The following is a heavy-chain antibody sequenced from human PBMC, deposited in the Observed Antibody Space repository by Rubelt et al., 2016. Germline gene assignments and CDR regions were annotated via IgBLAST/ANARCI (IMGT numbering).Heavy chain of an antibody. Sequence: QVQLQESGPGLVKPSETLSLTCTVSGGSISSGDYYWSWIRQHPGKGLEWIGYIYYSGSTYYNPSLKSRFTISVATAKNQFSLKLSSATAADTAVYYCARDAEESYFDYWGQGTLVTVSS. CDR1: GGSISSGDYY. CDR3: ARDAEESYFDY. CDR2: IYYSGST. V-gene: IGHV4-31*03. J-gene: IGHJ4*02.